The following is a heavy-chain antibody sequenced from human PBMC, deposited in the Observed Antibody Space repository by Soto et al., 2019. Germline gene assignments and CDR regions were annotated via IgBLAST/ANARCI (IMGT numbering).Heavy chain of an antibody. V-gene: IGHV3-30-3*01. D-gene: IGHD1-26*01. CDR2: ISSDGNHK. J-gene: IGHJ4*02. CDR3: ARWEQPLFDY. Sequence: QVQLVECGGGVVQPGRSLRLSCAASGFTVSAYTMHWVRQAPGKGLEWVAVISSDGNHKYYTDSVKGRFTISRDTSTNTLYLQMNSLRAEDTAVYYCARWEQPLFDYWGQGTLVTVSS. CDR1: GFTVSAYT.